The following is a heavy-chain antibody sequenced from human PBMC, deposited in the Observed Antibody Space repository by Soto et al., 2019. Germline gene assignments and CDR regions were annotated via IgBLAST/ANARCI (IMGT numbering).Heavy chain of an antibody. CDR2: ISSSSSYT. V-gene: IGHV3-11*03. CDR1: GFTFGDYY. D-gene: IGHD5-18*01. J-gene: IGHJ4*02. Sequence: GGSLRLSCAASGFTFGDYYLSWIRQAPGKGLEWVSYISSSSSYTNYADSVKGRFTISRDNSKNSLYLQMNSLRPEDTALYYCVRSKGGYSYGTPFDYWGQGTLVTVSS. CDR3: VRSKGGYSYGTPFDY.